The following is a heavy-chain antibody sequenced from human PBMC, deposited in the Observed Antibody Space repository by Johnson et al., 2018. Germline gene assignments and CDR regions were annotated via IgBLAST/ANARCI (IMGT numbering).Heavy chain of an antibody. CDR2: IKSKTDGGTT. D-gene: IGHD3-10*01. CDR1: GFTFSNAW. CDR3: TTGPSIFSPYLYASGSWTDY. Sequence: EVQLVETGGGLVKPGGSLRLSCAASGFTFSNAWMSWVRQAPGKGLEWVGRIKSKTDGGTTDYAAPVKGRFTISRDDSKNPLYLQMNCLKSEDTAVYYCTTGPSIFSPYLYASGSWTDYWGQGTLVTVSS. J-gene: IGHJ4*02. V-gene: IGHV3-15*01.